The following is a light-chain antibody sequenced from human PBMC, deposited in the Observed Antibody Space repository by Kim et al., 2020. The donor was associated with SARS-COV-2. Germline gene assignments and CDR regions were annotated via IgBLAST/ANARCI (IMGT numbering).Light chain of an antibody. Sequence: ASVEDLATITCRASQSISSHLGWYQQKPGRAPKLLIYVASSLESGVPARFSGSGSGTEFTLTISSLQPDDFATYYCQQYNTYPSTFGQGTRLDIK. J-gene: IGKJ5*01. CDR3: QQYNTYPST. CDR2: VAS. V-gene: IGKV1-13*02. CDR1: QSISSH.